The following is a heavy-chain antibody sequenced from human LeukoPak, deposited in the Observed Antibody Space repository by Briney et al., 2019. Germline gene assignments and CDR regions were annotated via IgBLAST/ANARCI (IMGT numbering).Heavy chain of an antibody. D-gene: IGHD6-19*01. V-gene: IGHV1-8*01. Sequence: ASVKVSCKASGYTFTKYDLNWMRQAIGQGLEWMGWMNPDSGNTGYAQKFQGRVSLTRDTATNTAYMELSGLTSDDTAVYYCARGRSSGWFYDYWGQGTLVTVSS. CDR3: ARGRSSGWFYDY. J-gene: IGHJ4*02. CDR1: GYTFTKYD. CDR2: MNPDSGNT.